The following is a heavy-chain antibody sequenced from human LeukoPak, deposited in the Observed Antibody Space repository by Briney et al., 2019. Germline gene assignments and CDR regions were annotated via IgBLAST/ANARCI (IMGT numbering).Heavy chain of an antibody. CDR3: ARDGTSVVAPTSYYYYYGMDV. V-gene: IGHV3-53*01. J-gene: IGHJ6*02. CDR1: GFTVSSNY. D-gene: IGHD2-15*01. CDR2: IYSGGST. Sequence: WGSLRLSCAASGFTVSSNYMSWVRQAPGKGLEWVSVIYSGGSTYYADSVKGRFTISRDNSKNTLYLQMNSLRAEDTAVYYCARDGTSVVAPTSYYYYYGMDVWGQGTTVTVSS.